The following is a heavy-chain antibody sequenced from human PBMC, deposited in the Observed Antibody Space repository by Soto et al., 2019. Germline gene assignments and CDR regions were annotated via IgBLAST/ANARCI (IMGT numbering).Heavy chain of an antibody. CDR1: GGTFSSYA. CDR3: ARSQGSSTSLELYYYYYYGMDV. V-gene: IGHV1-69*01. D-gene: IGHD2-2*01. Sequence: QVQLVQSGAEVKKPGASVKVSCKASGGTFSSYAISWVRQAPGQGLEWMGEIIPISETTNYAQKFQGRVTITADESKSTAYMELSSLRSEDTAVYYCARSQGSSTSLELYYYYYYGMDVWGQGTTVTVSS. J-gene: IGHJ6*02. CDR2: IIPISETT.